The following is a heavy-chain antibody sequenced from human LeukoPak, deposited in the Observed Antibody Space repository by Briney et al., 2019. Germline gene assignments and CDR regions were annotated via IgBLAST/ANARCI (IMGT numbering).Heavy chain of an antibody. V-gene: IGHV3-21*01. CDR3: ARVALGVAGVLTFDY. J-gene: IGHJ4*02. CDR1: GFTFSTYS. Sequence: GGSLRLSCAASGFTFSTYSMAWVRQAPGKGLEWVSSISPDSNYIYYADSLKGRFTISRDDAKISLYLQMNSLRADDTAVYYCARVALGVAGVLTFDYWGRGTLVIVSS. D-gene: IGHD6-19*01. CDR2: ISPDSNYI.